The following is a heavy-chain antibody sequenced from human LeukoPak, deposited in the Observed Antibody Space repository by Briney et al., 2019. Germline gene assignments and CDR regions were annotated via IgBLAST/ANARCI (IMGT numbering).Heavy chain of an antibody. V-gene: IGHV4-4*07. D-gene: IGHD6-19*01. Sequence: SETLSLTCTVSGGSISNYFWSWIRQPAGKGLEWIGRIYTSGSTDYNPSLKSRVTMSVDTSKDQFSLKLNSVTAADTAVYYCARGPRDSDWYSIDYWGQGTLATVSS. J-gene: IGHJ4*02. CDR2: IYTSGST. CDR3: ARGPRDSDWYSIDY. CDR1: GGSISNYF.